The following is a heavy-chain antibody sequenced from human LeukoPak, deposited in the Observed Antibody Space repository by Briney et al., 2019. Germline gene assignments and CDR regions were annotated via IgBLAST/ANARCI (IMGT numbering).Heavy chain of an antibody. CDR3: ARAPSYYYDSSGYCRY. D-gene: IGHD3-22*01. CDR1: GFTVSSNY. J-gene: IGHJ4*02. Sequence: PGGSLRLSCAASGFTVSSNYMSWVRQAPGKGLEWVSYISSSGSTIYYADSVKGRFTISRDNAKNSLYLQMNSLRAEDTAVYYCARAPSYYYDSSGYCRYWGQGTLVTVSS. CDR2: ISSSGSTI. V-gene: IGHV3-11*04.